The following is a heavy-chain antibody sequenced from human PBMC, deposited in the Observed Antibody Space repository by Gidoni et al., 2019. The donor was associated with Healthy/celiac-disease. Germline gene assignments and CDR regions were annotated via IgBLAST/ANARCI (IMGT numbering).Heavy chain of an antibody. CDR2: ISYDGSNK. D-gene: IGHD1-26*01. J-gene: IGHJ3*02. CDR1: DFTFRSYA. CDR3: AGLLPDAFDI. V-gene: IGHV3-30*04. Sequence: QVQLVGSGGGVVQPGSSLRLSCAASDFTFRSYARHWVRQAPGKGLEWVAVISYDGSNKYYADSVKGRFTISRDNSKNTLYLQMNSLRAEDTAVYYCAGLLPDAFDIWGQGTMVTVSS.